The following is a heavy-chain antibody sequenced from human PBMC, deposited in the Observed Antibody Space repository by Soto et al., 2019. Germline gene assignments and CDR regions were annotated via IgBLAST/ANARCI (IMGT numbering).Heavy chain of an antibody. J-gene: IGHJ4*02. V-gene: IGHV3-23*01. CDR2: ISGSGGTT. Sequence: EVQLLESGGGLVQPGGSLRLSCAASGFTFSSYAMTWVRQAPGKGLEWVSAISGSGGTTYYADCVKGRFSISRDNFKNTLSLQMNRLRAEDTAVYYCAVRGANSWSRIDYWGQGTLVTVSS. D-gene: IGHD6-13*01. CDR1: GFTFSSYA. CDR3: AVRGANSWSRIDY.